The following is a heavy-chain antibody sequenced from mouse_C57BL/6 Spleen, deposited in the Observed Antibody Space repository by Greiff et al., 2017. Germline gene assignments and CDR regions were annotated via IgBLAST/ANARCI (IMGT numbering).Heavy chain of an antibody. CDR2: ISSGSSTI. CDR3: ARPYPYYYAMDY. Sequence: EVKLVESGGGLVTPGGSLKLSCAASGFTFSDYGMHWVRQAPEKGLEWVAYISSGSSTIYYADTVKGRFTISRDNAKNTLFLQMTSLRSEDTAMYYCARPYPYYYAMDYWGQGTSVTVSS. V-gene: IGHV5-17*01. D-gene: IGHD6-5*01. J-gene: IGHJ4*01. CDR1: GFTFSDYG.